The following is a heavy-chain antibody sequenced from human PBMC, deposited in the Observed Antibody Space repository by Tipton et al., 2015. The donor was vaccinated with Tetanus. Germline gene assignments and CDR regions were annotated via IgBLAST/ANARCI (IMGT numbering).Heavy chain of an antibody. CDR3: VRSHVYRLTLFGEAIPRSGRFDP. D-gene: IGHD3-3*01. Sequence: TLSLTCTVSGGSINNYYWNWIRQSPGKGLEWLGNIYYNGDTDYNPSLRGRATISLDKAKNHISLRLRSVTAADTALYYCVRSHVYRLTLFGEAIPRSGRFDPWGQGTLVTVSS. CDR2: IYYNGDT. V-gene: IGHV4-59*07. J-gene: IGHJ5*02. CDR1: GGSINNYY.